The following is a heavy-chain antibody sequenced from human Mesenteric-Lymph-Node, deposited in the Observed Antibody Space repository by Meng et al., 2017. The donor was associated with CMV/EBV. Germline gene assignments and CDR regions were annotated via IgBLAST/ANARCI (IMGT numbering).Heavy chain of an antibody. CDR1: GFSFSSYS. Sequence: GESLKISCAASGFSFSSYSMNWVRQAPGKGLEWVSSISGGSSSIYYTDSVKGRFTLSRDNSKNTLYLQMNSLRAEDTAVYYCAKSRGYSSSWYNARGYYGMDVWGQGTTVTVSS. CDR2: ISGGSSSI. V-gene: IGHV3-21*04. J-gene: IGHJ6*02. CDR3: AKSRGYSSSWYNARGYYGMDV. D-gene: IGHD6-13*01.